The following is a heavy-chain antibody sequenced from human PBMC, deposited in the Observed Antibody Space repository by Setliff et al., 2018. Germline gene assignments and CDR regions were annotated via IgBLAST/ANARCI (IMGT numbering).Heavy chain of an antibody. CDR2: IYYRGST. V-gene: IGHV4-38-2*02. D-gene: IGHD3-3*01. Sequence: SETLSLTCAVSGYSISSGYNWGWIRQPPGKGLEWIASIYYRGSTSYNSSLKSRVSISVDTSKNQFSLNLNSVTAADTAVYYCAREPWYYNFWSGYTRDYFDYWGQGTLVTVSS. J-gene: IGHJ4*02. CDR3: AREPWYYNFWSGYTRDYFDY. CDR1: GYSISSGYN.